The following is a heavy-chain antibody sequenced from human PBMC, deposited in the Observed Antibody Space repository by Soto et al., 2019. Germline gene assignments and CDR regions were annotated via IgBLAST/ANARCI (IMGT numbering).Heavy chain of an antibody. CDR1: GGSFSLFL. D-gene: IGHD3-16*01. Sequence: GGSLRLSCAASGGSFSLFLRSWIRQTAGKGLEWVANINEDGSEKFFADSVKGRFTISRDNAKNSLSLQMNSLTADDTAVYYCARTGWPQSSYYFDYWGQGTLVTVSS. CDR2: INEDGSEK. CDR3: ARTGWPQSSYYFDY. J-gene: IGHJ4*02. V-gene: IGHV3-7*03.